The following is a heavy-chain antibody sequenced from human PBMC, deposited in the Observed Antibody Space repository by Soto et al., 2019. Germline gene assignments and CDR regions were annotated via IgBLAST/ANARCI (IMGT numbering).Heavy chain of an antibody. J-gene: IGHJ3*02. CDR2: INPNSGGT. D-gene: IGHD2-2*01. V-gene: IGHV1-2*04. CDR1: GYTFTGYY. Sequence: APVKVSCKASGYTFTGYYMHWVRQAPGQGLEWMGWINPNSGGTNYAQKFQGWVTMTRDTSISTAYMELSRLRSDDTAVYYCARGGSTVVVPAALNAFDIWGQGTMVTVSS. CDR3: ARGGSTVVVPAALNAFDI.